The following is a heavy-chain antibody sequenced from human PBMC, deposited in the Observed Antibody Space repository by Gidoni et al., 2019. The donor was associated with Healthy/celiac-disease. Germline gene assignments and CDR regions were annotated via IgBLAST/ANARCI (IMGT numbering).Heavy chain of an antibody. CDR1: GFTFSSYS. J-gene: IGHJ3*02. Sequence: EVQLVESGGGLVKPGGSLRLSCAASGFTFSSYSMNWVRQAPGKGLEWVSSISSSSSYIYYADSVKGRFTISRDNAKNSLYLQMNSLRAEDTAVYYCARDLGSSWYPYDAFDIWGQGTMVTVSS. D-gene: IGHD6-13*01. V-gene: IGHV3-21*01. CDR3: ARDLGSSWYPYDAFDI. CDR2: ISSSSSYI.